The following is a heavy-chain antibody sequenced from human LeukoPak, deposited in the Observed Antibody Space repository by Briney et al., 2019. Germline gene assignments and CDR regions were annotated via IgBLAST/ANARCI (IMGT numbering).Heavy chain of an antibody. V-gene: IGHV3-21*04. CDR2: ISSSSSYI. D-gene: IGHD3-22*01. CDR3: AKGYYYDSSGYYYPFPYFDF. Sequence: GGSLRLSCAASGFTFSSYSMNWVRQAPGKGLEWVSSISSSSSYIYYADSVKGRFTISRDNSKNTLYLQMNSLRAEDTAVYYCAKGYYYDSSGYYYPFPYFDFWGQGTLVTVSS. CDR1: GFTFSSYS. J-gene: IGHJ4*02.